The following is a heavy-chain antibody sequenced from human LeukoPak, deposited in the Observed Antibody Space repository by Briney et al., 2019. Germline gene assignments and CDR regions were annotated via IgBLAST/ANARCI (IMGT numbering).Heavy chain of an antibody. CDR1: GFTFNDYA. J-gene: IGHJ6*02. CDR2: ISWNSGSI. Sequence: GGSLRLFCAASGFTFNDYAMHWVRQAPGKGLEWVSGISWNSGSIGYADSVKGRFTISRDNAKNSLYLQMNSLRAEDTALYYCAKDSPPYCSGGSCHAGIDVWGQGTTVTVSS. V-gene: IGHV3-9*01. D-gene: IGHD2-15*01. CDR3: AKDSPPYCSGGSCHAGIDV.